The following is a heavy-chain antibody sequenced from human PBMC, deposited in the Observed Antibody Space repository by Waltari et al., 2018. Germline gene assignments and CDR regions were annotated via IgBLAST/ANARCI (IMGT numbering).Heavy chain of an antibody. Sequence: EVQLLESGGGLVQPGGSLRLSCAASGFTFSSYAMSWVRQAPGKGLEWVSAISGSGGSTYYADSVKGRFTISRDNSKNTLYLQMNSLRAEDTAVYYCAEQTARGYSYGYDYWGQGTLVTVSS. V-gene: IGHV3-23*01. D-gene: IGHD5-18*01. CDR2: ISGSGGST. CDR3: AEQTARGYSYGYDY. CDR1: GFTFSSYA. J-gene: IGHJ4*02.